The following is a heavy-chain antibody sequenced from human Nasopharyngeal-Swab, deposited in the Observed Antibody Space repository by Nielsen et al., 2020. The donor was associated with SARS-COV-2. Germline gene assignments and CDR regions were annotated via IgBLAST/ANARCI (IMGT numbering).Heavy chain of an antibody. CDR3: ARAHYGGTYYYYYGMDV. Sequence: GESLKISCAASGFTFSSYDMHWVRQATGKGLEWVSAIGTAGDTYYPGSVKGRFTISRENAKNSLYLQMNSLRDGDTAVYYCARAHYGGTYYYYYGMDVWGQGTTVTVSS. CDR2: IGTAGDT. CDR1: GFTFSSYD. J-gene: IGHJ6*02. V-gene: IGHV3-13*01. D-gene: IGHD4-23*01.